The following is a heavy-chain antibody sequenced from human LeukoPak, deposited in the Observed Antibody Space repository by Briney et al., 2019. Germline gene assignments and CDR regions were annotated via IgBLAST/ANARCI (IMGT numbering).Heavy chain of an antibody. CDR1: GDSISSGGYS. J-gene: IGHJ6*02. CDR3: ARGATGPMDYYYYYGMDV. Sequence: SETLSLTCAVSGDSISSGGYSWSWIRQPPGKGLEWIGYIYHSGSTYYNPSLKSRVTISVDRSKNQFSLKLSSVTAADTAVYYCARGATGPMDYYYYYGMDVWGQGTTVTVSS. V-gene: IGHV4-30-2*01. CDR2: IYHSGST. D-gene: IGHD5-24*01.